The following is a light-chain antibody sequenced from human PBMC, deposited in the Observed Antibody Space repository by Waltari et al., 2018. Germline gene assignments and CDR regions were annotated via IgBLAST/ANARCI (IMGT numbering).Light chain of an antibody. CDR2: WAP. CDR1: QTISYSSKNKNY. J-gene: IGKJ1*01. Sequence: EIVMTQSPDSLAVSLGERATINCKSSQTISYSSKNKNYLAWYQKKPGQPPRLLISWAPSRESRFPDRSRVRGAGTDFPLTTSRLQVEDLAIYYSQKYYSVPLTFGQGTKVGIK. CDR3: QKYYSVPLT. V-gene: IGKV4-1*01.